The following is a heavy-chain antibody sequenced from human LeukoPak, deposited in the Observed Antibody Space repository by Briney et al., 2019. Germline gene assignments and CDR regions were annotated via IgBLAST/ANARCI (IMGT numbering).Heavy chain of an antibody. D-gene: IGHD2-15*01. J-gene: IGHJ4*02. Sequence: GSSVKVSCKASGGTFSSYAISWVRQAPGQGLEWMGRIIPIFGTANYAQKFQGRVTITTDEYTSTAYMELSSLRSEDTAVYYCAVVVVAAEVDYWGQGTLVTVSS. V-gene: IGHV1-69*05. CDR3: AVVVVAAEVDY. CDR2: IIPIFGTA. CDR1: GGTFSSYA.